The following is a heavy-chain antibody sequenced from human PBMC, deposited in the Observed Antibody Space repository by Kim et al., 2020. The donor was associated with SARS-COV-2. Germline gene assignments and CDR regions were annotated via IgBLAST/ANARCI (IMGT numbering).Heavy chain of an antibody. CDR2: IDYSGST. Sequence: SETLSLTCNVSRDSVTSYYWNWIRQSPGKGLEWIAKIDYSGSTQYNPSLKTRVTISIDTSKNQFSLKLTSVTAADTARYFCARSRHPAGYSSRPPLGPF. CDR3: ARSRHPAGYSSRPPLGPF. CDR1: RDSVTSYY. V-gene: IGHV4-59*02. J-gene: IGHJ3*01. D-gene: IGHD5-18*01.